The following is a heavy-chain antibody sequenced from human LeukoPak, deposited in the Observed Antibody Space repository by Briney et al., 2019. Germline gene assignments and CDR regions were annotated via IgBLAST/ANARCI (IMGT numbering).Heavy chain of an antibody. CDR2: IRYDGSNK. Sequence: PGGSLRLSCAASGFTFSSYGMHWVRQAPGKGLEWVAFIRYDGSNKYYADSVKGRFTISRDNAKNSLYLQMNSLRAEVTAVYYCARADLTLVVVAAYDPWGQGTLVTVSS. D-gene: IGHD2-15*01. CDR1: GFTFSSYG. V-gene: IGHV3-30*02. J-gene: IGHJ5*02. CDR3: ARADLTLVVVAAYDP.